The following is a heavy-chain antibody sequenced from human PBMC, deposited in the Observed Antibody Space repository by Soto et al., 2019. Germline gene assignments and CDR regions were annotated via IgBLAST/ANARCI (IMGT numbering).Heavy chain of an antibody. CDR2: IKQDGSEK. Sequence: GGSLRLSCAASGFTFSSYWMSWVRQAPGKGLEWVANIKQDGSEKYYVDSVKGRFTISRDNAKNSLYLQMNSLRAEDTAVYYCARDPIYDSSGYYPGRDDAFDIWGQGTMVTVSS. CDR1: GFTFSSYW. J-gene: IGHJ3*02. V-gene: IGHV3-7*05. D-gene: IGHD3-22*01. CDR3: ARDPIYDSSGYYPGRDDAFDI.